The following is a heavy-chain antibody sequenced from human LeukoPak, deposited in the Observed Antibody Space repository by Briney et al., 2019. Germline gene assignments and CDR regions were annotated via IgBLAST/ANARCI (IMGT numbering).Heavy chain of an antibody. CDR2: IVPIFGTA. D-gene: IGHD1-26*01. V-gene: IGHV1-69*05. CDR1: GGTFSGYA. CDR3: ARSRELLREGYFDY. Sequence: SVKVSCKASGGTFSGYAISWVRQAPGQGLEWMGGIVPIFGTANYAQKFQGRVTITTDESTSTAYMELSSLRSEDTAVYYCARSRELLREGYFDYWGQGTLVTVSS. J-gene: IGHJ4*02.